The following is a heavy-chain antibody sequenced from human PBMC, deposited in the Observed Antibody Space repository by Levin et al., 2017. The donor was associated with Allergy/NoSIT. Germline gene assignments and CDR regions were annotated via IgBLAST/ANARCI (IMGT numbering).Heavy chain of an antibody. Sequence: ASVKVSCKASGYTFTGYYMHWVRQAPGQGLEWMGRINPNSGGTNYAQKFQGRVTMTRDTSISTAYMELSRLRSDDTAVYYCARNIAARRSYYYYYMDVWGKGTTVTVSS. J-gene: IGHJ6*03. CDR1: GYTFTGYY. CDR2: INPNSGGT. CDR3: ARNIAARRSYYYYYMDV. V-gene: IGHV1-2*06. D-gene: IGHD6-6*01.